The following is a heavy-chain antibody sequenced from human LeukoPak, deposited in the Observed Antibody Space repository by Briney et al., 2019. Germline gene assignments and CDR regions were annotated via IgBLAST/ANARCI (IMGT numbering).Heavy chain of an antibody. Sequence: ASVKVSCKASGYTFTGYYMHWVRQAPGQGLEWMGWINPNSGGTNYAQKFQGRVTMTRDTSISTAYMELSRLRSDDTAVYYCARWIGQLVARSEYYFDYWGQGTLVTVSS. CDR1: GYTFTGYY. D-gene: IGHD6-6*01. CDR2: INPNSGGT. J-gene: IGHJ4*02. V-gene: IGHV1-2*02. CDR3: ARWIGQLVARSEYYFDY.